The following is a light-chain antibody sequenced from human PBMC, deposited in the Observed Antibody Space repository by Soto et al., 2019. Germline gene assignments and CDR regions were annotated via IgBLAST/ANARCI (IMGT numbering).Light chain of an antibody. CDR2: GNS. J-gene: IGLJ3*02. V-gene: IGLV1-40*01. CDR1: SSNIGAGYD. CDR3: QSYDSSLSGGV. Sequence: QSALTQPPSVSGAPGQRVTISCTGSSSNIGAGYDVHWYQQLPGTAPKLLICGNSNRPSGVPDRFSGSKSGTSASLAITGLQAEDEADYYCQSYDSSLSGGVFGGGTKLTVL.